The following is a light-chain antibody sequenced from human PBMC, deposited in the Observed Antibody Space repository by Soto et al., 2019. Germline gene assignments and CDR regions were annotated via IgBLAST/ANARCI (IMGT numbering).Light chain of an antibody. CDR3: AAWDDSLSGWV. J-gene: IGLJ3*02. CDR2: RNN. CDR1: SSNIGSNY. V-gene: IGLV1-47*01. Sequence: QSVLTQPPSASGTPGQRVTISCSGSSSNIGSNYVYWYQQLPGTAPKLLIYRNNQRPSGVPDRFSGSKSGTSASLAISGLESEDEAYYYCAAWDDSLSGWVFGGGTKLTVL.